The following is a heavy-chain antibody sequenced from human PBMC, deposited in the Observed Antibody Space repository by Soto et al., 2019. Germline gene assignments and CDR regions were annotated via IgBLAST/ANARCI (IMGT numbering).Heavy chain of an antibody. CDR3: ARGGALFYYYGLDV. V-gene: IGHV3-53*01. D-gene: IGHD3-16*01. J-gene: IGHJ6*02. Sequence: GGSLRLCCAASGLTVSSNYMTWVRQAPGKGLEWVSVIDSGGITYYADSVRGRFTISRDNSGNTVYLQMNRLRAEDTALYYCARGGALFYYYGLDVWGRGTTVTVSS. CDR2: IDSGGIT. CDR1: GLTVSSNY.